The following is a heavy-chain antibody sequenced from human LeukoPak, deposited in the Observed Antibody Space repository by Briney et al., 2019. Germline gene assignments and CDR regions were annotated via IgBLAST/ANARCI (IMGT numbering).Heavy chain of an antibody. CDR1: GDSVSSNSAA. J-gene: IGHJ5*02. CDR3: TGDETGDLRFDP. CDR2: TYYRSKWYN. V-gene: IGHV6-1*01. Sequence: SQALSLTCAISGDSVSSNSAAWNWIRQSPSRGPEWLGRTYYRSKWYNDYAVSVKSRITINPDTSKNQFSLQLKSVTPEDTAVYYCTGDETGDLRFDPWGQGTLVTVSS. D-gene: IGHD7-27*01.